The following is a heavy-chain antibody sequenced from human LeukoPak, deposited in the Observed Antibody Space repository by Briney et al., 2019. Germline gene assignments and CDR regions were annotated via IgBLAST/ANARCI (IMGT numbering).Heavy chain of an antibody. D-gene: IGHD3-22*01. CDR1: GYTLTGYH. Sequence: ASVKVSCKASGYTLTGYHMHWVRQAPGQGLEWMGWINPRSGGTNYAQNFQGRVTMTRDTSINTAYMELSGLRSDDTAVYYYARGVAAYTYYSDSSCYDWGQGTLLTVSS. J-gene: IGHJ4*02. V-gene: IGHV1-2*02. CDR3: ARGVAAYTYYSDSSCYD. CDR2: INPRSGGT.